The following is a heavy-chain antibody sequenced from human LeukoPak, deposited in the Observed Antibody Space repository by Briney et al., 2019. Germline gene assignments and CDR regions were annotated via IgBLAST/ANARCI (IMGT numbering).Heavy chain of an antibody. V-gene: IGHV4-39*01. Sequence: SETLSLTCTVSGGSISGSSFWWGWIRRPPGKGLEWIGNVYYSGSTYYNPSLKSRVTISVDTSKNQFSLKLSSVTAADTAVYYCARTTYSSGWYGGLDYWGQGTLVTVSS. CDR3: ARTTYSSGWYGGLDY. D-gene: IGHD6-19*01. CDR1: GGSISGSSFW. CDR2: VYYSGST. J-gene: IGHJ4*02.